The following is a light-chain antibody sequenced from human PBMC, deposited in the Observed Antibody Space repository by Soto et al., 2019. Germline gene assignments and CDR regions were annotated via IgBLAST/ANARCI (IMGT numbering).Light chain of an antibody. CDR3: SSYTTSGTFVV. CDR1: SSDVGGFEY. V-gene: IGLV2-14*03. CDR2: DVS. J-gene: IGLJ2*01. Sequence: QSVLSQPASVSGSPGQSITISCTGTSSDVGGFEYVSWYQQHPGKAPKLMISDVSSRPSGVSDRFSGSKSGNTASLTISGLQAGDEATYYCSSYTTSGTFVVFGGGTKLTVL.